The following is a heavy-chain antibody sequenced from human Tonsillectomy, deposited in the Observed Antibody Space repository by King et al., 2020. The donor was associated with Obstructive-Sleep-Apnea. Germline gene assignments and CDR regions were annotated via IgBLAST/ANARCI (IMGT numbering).Heavy chain of an antibody. V-gene: IGHV3-30*03. J-gene: IGHJ6*02. D-gene: IGHD3-10*01. CDR2: IAFHGSTK. CDR3: AGDNYHYYPLFSGFDV. Sequence: VQLVESGGGVVQPGGSLRLSCAASGFTFNNYVMHWVRQAPGEGLDWVAVIAFHGSTKLYAGSVRGRFTISSDNPKNELYLQMKSLRVDDTAVYYCAGDNYHYYPLFSGFDVWGQGTTVTVSS. CDR1: GFTFNNYV.